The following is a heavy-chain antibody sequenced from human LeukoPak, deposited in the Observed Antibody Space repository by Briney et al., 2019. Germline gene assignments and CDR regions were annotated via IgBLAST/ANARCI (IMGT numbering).Heavy chain of an antibody. D-gene: IGHD3-3*01. Sequence: GGSLRLSCAASGFTVSSDYMSWVRQAPGKGLEWVSVIYSGGSTYYADSVKGRCTISRDNSKNTLYFQMNSLRAEDTAVYYCARGNPYYDFWSGYSTGWYFDLWGRGTLVTVSS. J-gene: IGHJ2*01. CDR1: GFTVSSDY. CDR2: IYSGGST. CDR3: ARGNPYYDFWSGYSTGWYFDL. V-gene: IGHV3-53*01.